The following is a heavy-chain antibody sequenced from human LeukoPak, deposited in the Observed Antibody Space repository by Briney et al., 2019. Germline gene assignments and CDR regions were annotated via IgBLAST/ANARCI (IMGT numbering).Heavy chain of an antibody. CDR3: ATPPTVTTINF. CDR1: GFTFSSYA. D-gene: IGHD4-11*01. CDR2: ISYDGSNK. V-gene: IGHV3-30-3*01. Sequence: GGSLRLSCAASGFTFSSYAMHWVRQAPGKGLEWVAVISYDGSNKYYADSVKRRFTISRDNSKNTLYLQMNSLRVGDTALYYCATPPTVTTINFWGQGTLVTVSS. J-gene: IGHJ4*02.